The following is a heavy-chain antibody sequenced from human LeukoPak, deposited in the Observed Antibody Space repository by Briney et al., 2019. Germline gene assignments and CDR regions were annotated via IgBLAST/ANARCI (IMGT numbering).Heavy chain of an antibody. CDR1: GYTFTSYA. D-gene: IGHD3-22*01. V-gene: IGHV1-3*03. CDR2: INAGNGNT. J-gene: IGHJ4*02. CDR3: ARAYDSSGPSHFDY. Sequence: ASVKVSCKASGYTFTSYAMHWVRQAPGQRLEWMGWINAGNGNTKYSQVFQGRVTITRDTSASTAYMELSSLRSEDMAVYYCARAYDSSGPSHFDYWGQGTLVTVSS.